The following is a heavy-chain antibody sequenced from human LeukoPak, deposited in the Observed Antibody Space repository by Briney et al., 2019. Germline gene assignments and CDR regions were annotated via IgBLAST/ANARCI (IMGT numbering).Heavy chain of an antibody. D-gene: IGHD3-10*01. CDR1: GFTVSSNY. CDR3: ARGDYYGSGSCYNGPLDAFDI. J-gene: IGHJ3*02. Sequence: GGSLRLSCAASGFTVSSNYMSWVRQAPGKGLEWVSVIYSGGSTYYADSVKGRFTISRDNSKNTVYLQMNSLRAEDTAVYYCARGDYYGSGSCYNGPLDAFDIWGQGTMVTVSS. CDR2: IYSGGST. V-gene: IGHV3-53*01.